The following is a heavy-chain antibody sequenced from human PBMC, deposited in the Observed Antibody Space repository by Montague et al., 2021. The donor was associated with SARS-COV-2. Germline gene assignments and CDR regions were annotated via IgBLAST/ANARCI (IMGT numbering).Heavy chain of an antibody. J-gene: IGHJ6*02. CDR2: IKSKTGGGTT. V-gene: IGHV3-15*01. CDR3: TTESYDYGDYVGQYYYYGMDV. Sequence: SLRLSCAASGFTFSNAWMSWVRQAPGKGLEWVGRIKSKTGGGTTDYAAPVKGRFTISRDDSKNTLYLQMNSLKTEDTAVYYRTTESYDYGDYVGQYYYYGMDVWGQGTTVTVSS. D-gene: IGHD4-17*01. CDR1: GFTFSNAW.